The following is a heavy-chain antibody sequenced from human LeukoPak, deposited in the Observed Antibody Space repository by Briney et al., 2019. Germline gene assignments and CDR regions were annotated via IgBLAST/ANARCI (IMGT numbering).Heavy chain of an antibody. CDR1: GYTFTDYY. Sequence: GASVKVSCKASGYTFTDYYMHWVRQAPGQGLEWMGWINPDSGGTNYAQNFQGRVTMTRDTSISTAYVELSRLRSDDTAVYYCARPFIETPSLGALDYWGQGTLVTVSS. CDR3: ARPFIETPSLGALDY. D-gene: IGHD4-23*01. V-gene: IGHV1-2*02. J-gene: IGHJ4*02. CDR2: INPDSGGT.